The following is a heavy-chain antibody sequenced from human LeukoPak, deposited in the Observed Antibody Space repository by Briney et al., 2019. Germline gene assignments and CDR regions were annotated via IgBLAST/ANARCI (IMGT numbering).Heavy chain of an antibody. CDR3: ARDPYSGSYGDYYYYYMDV. Sequence: GRSLRLSCAASGFTFSSYTMNWVRQAPGGGLEWVSSITSSRSFIYYTDAGKGSFSISRDNAKNTLYLQMNSLRDEDTAVYYCARDPYSGSYGDYYYYYMDVWGNGTTVTISS. CDR1: GFTFSSYT. D-gene: IGHD1-26*01. CDR2: ITSSRSFI. V-gene: IGHV3-21*01. J-gene: IGHJ6*03.